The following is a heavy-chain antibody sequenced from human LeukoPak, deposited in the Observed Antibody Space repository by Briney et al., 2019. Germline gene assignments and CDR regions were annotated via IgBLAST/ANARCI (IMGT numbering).Heavy chain of an antibody. CDR2: IHYSGST. CDR3: ARHPDYFCSGGYCPYDAFDI. V-gene: IGHV4-59*08. D-gene: IGHD2-21*02. Sequence: ASETLSLTCTVSGGPMSTYYWTWIRQPPGKGLDWIGYIHYSGSTSYKPSLKSRVTISVDTSKNQFSLKLSSVTAADTAIYYCARHPDYFCSGGYCPYDAFDIWGQGTMVTVSS. CDR1: GGPMSTYY. J-gene: IGHJ3*02.